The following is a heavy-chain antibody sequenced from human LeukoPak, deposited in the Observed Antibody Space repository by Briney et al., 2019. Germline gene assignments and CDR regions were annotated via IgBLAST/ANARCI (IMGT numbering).Heavy chain of an antibody. CDR3: AKDIAYGDYPDAFDI. CDR1: GFTFDDYA. V-gene: IGHV3-9*01. Sequence: GGSLRLSCAASGFTFDDYAMHWVRQAPGKGLEWVSGISWNSGSIGYADSVKGRFTISRDNAKNSLYLQMNSLRAEDTALYYCAKDIAYGDYPDAFDIWGQGTIVTVSS. D-gene: IGHD4-17*01. CDR2: ISWNSGSI. J-gene: IGHJ3*02.